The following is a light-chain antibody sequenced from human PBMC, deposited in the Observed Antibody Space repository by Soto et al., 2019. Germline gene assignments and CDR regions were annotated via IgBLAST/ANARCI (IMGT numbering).Light chain of an antibody. CDR3: QHYNHWPMYT. V-gene: IGKV3-15*01. Sequence: ELVMTQSPATLSASPGERATLSCRASQSVITNVAWYQQKPGQAPRLLIYGASTSATGIPARFSGSGSGTEFTLTISSLQSEDFAVYYCQHYNHWPMYTFGQGTKVEIK. CDR1: QSVITN. CDR2: GAS. J-gene: IGKJ2*01.